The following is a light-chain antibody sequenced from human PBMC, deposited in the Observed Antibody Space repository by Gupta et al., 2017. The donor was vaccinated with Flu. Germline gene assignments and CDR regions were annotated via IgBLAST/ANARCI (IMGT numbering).Light chain of an antibody. V-gene: IGLV2-23*01. CDR3: CSYAAGSMV. CDR2: EAT. Sequence: HSPLPQPSSVSASPGQSVAVSSTGTISDVGTYSFVSWYQHSPGKAPQLIIYEATKRPSGVSDRFSGSKSGNTASLTISGLQAEDEAHYYCCSYAAGSMVLGGGTKLTVL. CDR1: ISDVGTYSF. J-gene: IGLJ2*01.